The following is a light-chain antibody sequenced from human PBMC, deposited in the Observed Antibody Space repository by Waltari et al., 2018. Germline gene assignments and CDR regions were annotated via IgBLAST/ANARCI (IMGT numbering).Light chain of an antibody. CDR2: GAS. CDR1: QSVSSSY. J-gene: IGKJ4*01. V-gene: IGKV3-20*01. Sequence: EIVLTQSPGTLSLSPGERATLSCRASQSVSSSYLAWYQQKPGQAPRLLIYGASSRATGIPDRFSGSGSGTDFTLTISRLEPEDFAVYYCQQYGSPRLTFGGGTEVEIK. CDR3: QQYGSPRLT.